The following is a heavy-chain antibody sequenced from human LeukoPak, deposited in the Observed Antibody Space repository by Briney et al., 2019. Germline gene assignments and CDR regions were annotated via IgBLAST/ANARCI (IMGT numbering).Heavy chain of an antibody. D-gene: IGHD6-13*01. CDR1: GGSFSGYWS. CDR2: INHRGST. Sequence: SETLSLTCAVYGGSFSGYWSWGWIRQPPGKGLEWIGEINHRGSTNYNPSLKSRVTMSADTSKNQFSLKQNSVTAADTAVYYCASIIAAAGTFAFDIWGQGTMVTVSS. CDR3: ASIIAAAGTFAFDI. J-gene: IGHJ3*02. V-gene: IGHV4-34*01.